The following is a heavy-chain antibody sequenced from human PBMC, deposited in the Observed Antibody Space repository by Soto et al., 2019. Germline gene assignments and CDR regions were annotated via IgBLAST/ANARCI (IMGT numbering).Heavy chain of an antibody. Sequence: GGSLRLSCAASGFTFSSYGMHWVRQAPCKGLEWVAVIWYDGSNKYYADSVKGRFTISRDNSKNTLYLQMNSLRAEDTAVYYCARDRAFSGPPIYYYYYMDVWGKGTTVPVSS. CDR3: ARDRAFSGPPIYYYYYMDV. J-gene: IGHJ6*03. CDR2: IWYDGSNK. V-gene: IGHV3-33*01. CDR1: GFTFSSYG. D-gene: IGHD6-19*01.